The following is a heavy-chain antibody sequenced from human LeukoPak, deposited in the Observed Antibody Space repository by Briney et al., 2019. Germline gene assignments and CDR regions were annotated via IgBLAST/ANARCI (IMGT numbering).Heavy chain of an antibody. J-gene: IGHJ4*02. CDR2: INPNSAAS. Sequence: VASVKVSCKASGYSFSGHYIHWVRRAPGQGLEWMGQINPNSAASHYAQKFQDRVTMTSDTSINMAYMELRSLRSDDTAVYYCARVRRGGSWWGDYWGQGTLVTVSS. CDR3: ARVRRGGSWWGDY. V-gene: IGHV1-2*06. D-gene: IGHD2-15*01. CDR1: GYSFSGHY.